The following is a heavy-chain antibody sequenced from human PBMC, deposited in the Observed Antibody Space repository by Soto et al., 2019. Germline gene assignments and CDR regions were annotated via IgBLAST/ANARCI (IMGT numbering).Heavy chain of an antibody. V-gene: IGHV3-30-3*01. CDR2: ISPAGTNQ. Sequence: PGGSLRLSCVASGFIFSDYAMHWARQAPGKGLEWVALISPAGTNQYYADSAKGRFTISRDNSKNTLYLQMNSLRPEDTGLYHCASDNSRISPRLFQHWGHGTLVTVSS. J-gene: IGHJ1*01. CDR1: GFIFSDYA. D-gene: IGHD6-6*01. CDR3: ASDNSRISPRLFQH.